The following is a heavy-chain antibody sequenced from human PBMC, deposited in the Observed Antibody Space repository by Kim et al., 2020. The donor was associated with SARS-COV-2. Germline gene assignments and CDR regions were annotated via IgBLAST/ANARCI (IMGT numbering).Heavy chain of an antibody. Sequence: ASVKVSCKASGYTFTSYGISWVRQAPGQGLEWMGWISAYNGNTNYAQKLQGRVTMTTDTSTSTAYMELRSLRSDDTAVYYCARGAKVSPYYYDSSGYYGTGDWFDPWGQGTLVTVSS. J-gene: IGHJ5*02. D-gene: IGHD3-22*01. V-gene: IGHV1-18*01. CDR2: ISAYNGNT. CDR1: GYTFTSYG. CDR3: ARGAKVSPYYYDSSGYYGTGDWFDP.